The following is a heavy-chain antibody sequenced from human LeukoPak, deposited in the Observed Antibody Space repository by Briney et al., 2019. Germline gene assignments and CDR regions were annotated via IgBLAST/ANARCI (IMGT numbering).Heavy chain of an antibody. CDR2: MDENGNEI. CDR1: GFIFSDFS. CDR3: ARPRGCGTSRCTNFDY. Sequence: EGSLRLSCAVSGFIFSDFSMSWVRQAPGKGLEWVAKMDENGNEIFYVDSVKGRFTISRDNAKNSLYLQMNRLRADDTAVYYCARPRGCGTSRCTNFDYWGQGTLVTVSS. D-gene: IGHD2-21*01. J-gene: IGHJ4*02. V-gene: IGHV3-7*01.